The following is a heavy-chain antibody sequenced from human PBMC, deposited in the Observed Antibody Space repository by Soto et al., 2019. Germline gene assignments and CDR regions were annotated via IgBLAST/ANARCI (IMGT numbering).Heavy chain of an antibody. CDR2: INHSGST. CDR1: GGSFSGYY. CDR3: ARGPGSSWFEDYYYYGMDV. D-gene: IGHD6-13*01. Sequence: PSETLSLTCAVYGGSFSGYYWSWIRQPPGKGLEWIGEINHSGSTNYNPSLKSRVTISVDTSKNQFSLKLSSVTAADTAVYYCARGPGSSWFEDYYYYGMDVWGQGTTVTVSS. V-gene: IGHV4-34*01. J-gene: IGHJ6*02.